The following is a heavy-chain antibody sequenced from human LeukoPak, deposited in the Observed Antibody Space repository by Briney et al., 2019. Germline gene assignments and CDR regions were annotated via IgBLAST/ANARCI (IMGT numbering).Heavy chain of an antibody. V-gene: IGHV1-46*01. J-gene: IGHJ1*01. CDR3: ASRAVAGNYFQH. D-gene: IGHD6-19*01. CDR1: GYTFTSYY. CDR2: INPSGGST. Sequence: TSVKVSCKASGYTFTSYYMHWVRQAPGQGLEWMGIINPSGGSTSYAQKFQGRVTMTRDTSTSAVYMELSNLRSEDTAVYYCASRAVAGNYFQHWGQGTLVTVSS.